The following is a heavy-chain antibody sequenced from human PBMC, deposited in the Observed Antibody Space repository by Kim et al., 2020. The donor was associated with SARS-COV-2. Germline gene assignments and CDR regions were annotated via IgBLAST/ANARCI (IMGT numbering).Heavy chain of an antibody. J-gene: IGHJ4*02. CDR3: AKDHHLSIWFGELLPPTYFDY. D-gene: IGHD3-10*01. CDR2: ISGSGGST. Sequence: GGSLRLSCAASGFTFSSYAMSWVRQAPGKGLEWVSAISGSGGSTYYADSVKGRFTISRDNSKNTLYLQMNSLRAEDTAVYYCAKDHHLSIWFGELLPPTYFDYWGQGTLVTVSS. CDR1: GFTFSSYA. V-gene: IGHV3-23*01.